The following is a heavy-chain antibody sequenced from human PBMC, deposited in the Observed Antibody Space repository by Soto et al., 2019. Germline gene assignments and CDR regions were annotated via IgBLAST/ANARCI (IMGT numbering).Heavy chain of an antibody. CDR1: GFTFTDYA. D-gene: IGHD6-13*01. Sequence: RRLSCAASGFTFTDYALSWVRQAPGKGLEWVATISGIGGSTYLADSVKGRLSISRDNSKNTVSLLMNSLRAEDTAVYFCARGSYGYTSSWYYFDYWGRGTLVTVSS. J-gene: IGHJ4*02. CDR2: ISGIGGST. V-gene: IGHV3-23*01. CDR3: ARGSYGYTSSWYYFDY.